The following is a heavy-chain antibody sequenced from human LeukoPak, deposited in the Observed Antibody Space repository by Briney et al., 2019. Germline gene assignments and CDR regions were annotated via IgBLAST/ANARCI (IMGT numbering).Heavy chain of an antibody. Sequence: PGGSLRLSCAASGFTFNDYYMGWIRQPPGKGLEWIGEINHSGSTNYNPSLKSRVTISVDTSKNQFSLKLSSVTAADTAVYYCARGSGLAVALIALDYWGQGTLVTVSS. CDR1: GFTFNDYY. CDR3: ARGSGLAVALIALDY. J-gene: IGHJ4*02. CDR2: INHSGST. V-gene: IGHV4-34*01. D-gene: IGHD6-19*01.